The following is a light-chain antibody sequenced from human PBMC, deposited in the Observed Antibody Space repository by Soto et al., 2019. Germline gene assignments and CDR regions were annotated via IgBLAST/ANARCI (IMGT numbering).Light chain of an antibody. Sequence: QSALTQPASVSGSPGQSITISCTGTSSDVGGYNSVSWYQQHPGKAPKLMIYEVSNRPSGVSSRFTGSKSGDTASLTISGLQDGDQADYYCSSYTSANTHVFGTGTKLTVL. J-gene: IGLJ1*01. CDR1: SSDVGGYNS. CDR3: SSYTSANTHV. CDR2: EVS. V-gene: IGLV2-14*01.